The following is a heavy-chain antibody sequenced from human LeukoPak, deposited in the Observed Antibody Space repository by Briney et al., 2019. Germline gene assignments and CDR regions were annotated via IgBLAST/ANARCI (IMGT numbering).Heavy chain of an antibody. Sequence: GESLKISCKASGDSFTSYWIGWVRQMPGKGLEWMGIIYPGDSDTRYSPSFQGQVTISADKSISTAYLQWSSLKASDTAMYYCARRGRKRWLQLSSGYYFDYWGQGTLVTVSS. D-gene: IGHD5-24*01. CDR3: ARRGRKRWLQLSSGYYFDY. V-gene: IGHV5-51*01. CDR1: GDSFTSYW. CDR2: IYPGDSDT. J-gene: IGHJ4*02.